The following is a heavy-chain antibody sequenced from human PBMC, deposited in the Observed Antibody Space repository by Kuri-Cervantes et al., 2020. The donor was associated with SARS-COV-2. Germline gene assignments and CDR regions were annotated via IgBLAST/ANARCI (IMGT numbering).Heavy chain of an antibody. CDR2: INPNSGGT. CDR1: GDTCTGYY. V-gene: IGHV1-2*04. Sequence: ASVKDSCKAAGDTCTGYYMHWVRQAPGQGLEWMGWINPNSGGTKYAQKFQGWVITTMDTSINTVYLELNRLRSADTGVYYCARGGAVRGVLRFFDWFEAFETWGQGTMVTVSS. CDR3: ARGGAVRGVLRFFDWFEAFET. J-gene: IGHJ3*02. D-gene: IGHD3-9*01.